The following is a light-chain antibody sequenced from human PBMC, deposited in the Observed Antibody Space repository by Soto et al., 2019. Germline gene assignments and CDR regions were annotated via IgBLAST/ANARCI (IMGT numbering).Light chain of an antibody. CDR3: QNSNWCPFT. CDR1: QGIANY. Sequence: DIQMTQSPSSLAASVGDRVTISCRASQGIANYLAWYQQKPGKVPKLLIFGAPTLQSGVSSRFTGSGSGTDFTLTISSLQPDDFETYYCQNSNWCPFTFGPGTKVDIK. CDR2: GAP. J-gene: IGKJ3*01. V-gene: IGKV1-27*01.